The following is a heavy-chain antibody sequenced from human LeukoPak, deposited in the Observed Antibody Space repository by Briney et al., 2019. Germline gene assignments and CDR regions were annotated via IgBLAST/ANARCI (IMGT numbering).Heavy chain of an antibody. CDR1: GFTFSDFG. J-gene: IGHJ4*02. CDR2: ISDGGSIT. Sequence: GGSLRLSCAASGFTFSDFGMSWVRQAPGKGLEWVSTISDGGSITYYADSVKGRFTISRDNSKNTLYLQMSSLGIEDTAVYYCAKVLQMVREVTPFDYWGQGTQVTVSS. CDR3: AKVLQMVREVTPFDY. V-gene: IGHV3-23*01. D-gene: IGHD3-10*01.